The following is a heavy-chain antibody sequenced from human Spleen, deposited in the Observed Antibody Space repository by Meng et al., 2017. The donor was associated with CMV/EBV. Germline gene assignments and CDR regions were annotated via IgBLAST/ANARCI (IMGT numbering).Heavy chain of an antibody. V-gene: IGHV3-30*02. J-gene: IGHJ6*02. CDR2: IRYDGGNE. D-gene: IGHD5-18*01. Sequence: GESLKISCVASGFTFTDYGMHWVRQPPGKGLEWVAFIRYDGGNEYYTDSVKGRFTISRDNSKNTLYLQMNSLRVEDTALYYCARGGYTYGYYDYAMDVWGQGTTVTVSS. CDR3: ARGGYTYGYYDYAMDV. CDR1: GFTFTDYG.